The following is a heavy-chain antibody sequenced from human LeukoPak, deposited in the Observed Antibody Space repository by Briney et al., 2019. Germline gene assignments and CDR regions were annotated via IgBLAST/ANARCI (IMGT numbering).Heavy chain of an antibody. D-gene: IGHD6-13*01. V-gene: IGHV3-21*01. J-gene: IGHJ4*02. CDR2: ISSSSSYI. CDR3: ARALYSSSWSVPENYFDY. CDR1: GFTFSSYS. Sequence: KSGGSLRLSCAASGFTFSSYSMNWVRQAPGRGLEWVSSISSSSSYIYYADSVKGRFTISRDNAKNSLYLQMNSLRAEDTAVYYCARALYSSSWSVPENYFDYWGQGTLVTVSS.